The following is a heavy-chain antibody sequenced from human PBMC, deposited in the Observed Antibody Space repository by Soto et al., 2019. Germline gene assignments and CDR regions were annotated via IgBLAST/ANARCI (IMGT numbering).Heavy chain of an antibody. D-gene: IGHD2-8*02. CDR3: ARGGGVYYFDY. CDR1: GGSSSRYY. V-gene: IGHV4-59*01. J-gene: IGHJ4*02. CDR2: IYYSGIT. Sequence: SETLSLTCTVSGGSSSRYYWSWIRQPPGKGLEWIGYIYYSGITDYNPSLKSRVTISVDTSKSQFSLKLSSVTAADTAVYYCARGGGVYYFDYWGQGTLVTVSS.